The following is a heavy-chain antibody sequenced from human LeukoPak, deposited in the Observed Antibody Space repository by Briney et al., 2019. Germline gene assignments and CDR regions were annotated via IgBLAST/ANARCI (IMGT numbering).Heavy chain of an antibody. CDR3: ARDKRWLLRRGAFDI. CDR1: GGSISSYY. V-gene: IGHV4-59*01. CDR2: IYYSGST. J-gene: IGHJ3*02. D-gene: IGHD5-24*01. Sequence: PSETLSLTCTVSGGSISSYYWSWIRQPPGKGLEWIGYIYYSGSTNYNPSLKSRVTISVDTSKNQFSLKLSSVTAADTAVYYCARDKRWLLRRGAFDIWGQGTMVTVSS.